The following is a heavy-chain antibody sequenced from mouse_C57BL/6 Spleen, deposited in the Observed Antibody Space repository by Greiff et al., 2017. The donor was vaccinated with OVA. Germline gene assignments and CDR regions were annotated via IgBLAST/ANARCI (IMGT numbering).Heavy chain of an antibody. Sequence: VQLQQSGPELVKPGASVKISCKASGYAFTSSWMHWVKQRPGKGLEWIGRLYPGDGDTNYNEKFKGKATLTADKSSSTAYMQLSSLTSEDSAVYFCARGSSGHYFDYWGQGTTLTVSS. V-gene: IGHV1-82*01. CDR3: ARGSSGHYFDY. CDR1: GYAFTSSW. J-gene: IGHJ2*01. D-gene: IGHD3-2*02. CDR2: LYPGDGDT.